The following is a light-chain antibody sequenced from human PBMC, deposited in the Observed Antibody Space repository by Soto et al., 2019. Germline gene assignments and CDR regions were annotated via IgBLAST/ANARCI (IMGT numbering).Light chain of an antibody. V-gene: IGKV3-15*01. CDR3: QQYNNWWT. J-gene: IGKJ1*01. Sequence: EIVMTKSPATLSVSPGERATLSCRASQSVRRNLAWYQHKPGQAPRLLIYGETTRATGIPARFSGSGSGTEFTLTISSLQSEDFTVYYCQQYNNWWTFGQGTKVDIK. CDR2: GET. CDR1: QSVRRN.